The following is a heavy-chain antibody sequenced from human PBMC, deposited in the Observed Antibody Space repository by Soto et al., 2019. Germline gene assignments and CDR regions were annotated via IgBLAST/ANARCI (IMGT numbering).Heavy chain of an antibody. CDR3: ARYYNVLWYFDS. Sequence: SETLSLTCTVSGDSISSYYLSWIRQPPGQGLEWIGYIYNSGSTNYNPSLKSRVTISVDTSKNQFSLKMSSVTAADTAVYYCARYYNVLWYFDSWGQGTLVTVSS. CDR1: GDSISSYY. J-gene: IGHJ4*02. CDR2: IYNSGST. D-gene: IGHD1-1*01. V-gene: IGHV4-59*01.